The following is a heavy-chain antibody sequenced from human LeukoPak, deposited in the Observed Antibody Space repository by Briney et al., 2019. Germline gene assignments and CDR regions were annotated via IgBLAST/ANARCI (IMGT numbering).Heavy chain of an antibody. CDR3: TRDCGTSGCDY. CDR1: GFTFSSYW. CDR2: INTDGTST. J-gene: IGHJ4*02. D-gene: IGHD5-12*01. V-gene: IGHV3-74*01. Sequence: AGGSLSLSCAASGFTFSSYWMHWVRQAPGKGLVWFSRINTDGTSTTNADSVKGRFTISRDNAKNTVYLQRHSLQLEDTAVYYCTRDCGTSGCDYWGQGTLVTVSS.